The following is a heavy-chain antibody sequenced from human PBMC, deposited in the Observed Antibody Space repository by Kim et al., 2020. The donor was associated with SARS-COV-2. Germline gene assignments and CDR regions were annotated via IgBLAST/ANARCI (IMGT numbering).Heavy chain of an antibody. V-gene: IGHV3-23*01. CDR3: AKDAAGSGNLDY. Sequence: YYADSVKGRFTISRDNSKNTLYLQMNSLRAEDTAVYYCAKDAAGSGNLDYWGQGTLVTVYS. J-gene: IGHJ4*02. D-gene: IGHD3-10*01.